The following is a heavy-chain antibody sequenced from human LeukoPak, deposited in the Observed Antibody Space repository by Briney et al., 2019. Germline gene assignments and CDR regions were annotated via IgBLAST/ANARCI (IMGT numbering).Heavy chain of an antibody. D-gene: IGHD4-17*01. V-gene: IGHV3-48*03. CDR2: ISNSGSTI. CDR3: ARFPTVTTMGY. CDR1: GFTFSSYG. J-gene: IGHJ4*02. Sequence: GGSLRLSCAASGFTFSSYGVNWVRQARGKGLEWVSYISNSGSTIHYADSVKGRFTVSRDNAKKSLYLQMNSLRAEDTGVYYCARFPTVTTMGYWGQGTLVTVSS.